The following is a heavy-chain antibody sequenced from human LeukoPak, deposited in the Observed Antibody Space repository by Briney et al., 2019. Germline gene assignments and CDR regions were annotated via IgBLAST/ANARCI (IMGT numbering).Heavy chain of an antibody. D-gene: IGHD3-16*01. CDR2: IRSKTNNYAT. J-gene: IGHJ4*02. Sequence: GGSLRLSCAGSGLTFSNHAMTWVRQASGKGLEWVGRIRSKTNNYATAYAASVKGRFTISRDDSKNTAYLQMNTLKTEDTAVYYCTNNYAGGVGYWGQGTLVTVSS. V-gene: IGHV3-73*01. CDR3: TNNYAGGVGY. CDR1: GLTFSNHA.